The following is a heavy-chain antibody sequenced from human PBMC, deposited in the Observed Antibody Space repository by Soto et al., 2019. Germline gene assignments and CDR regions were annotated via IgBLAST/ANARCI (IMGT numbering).Heavy chain of an antibody. J-gene: IGHJ5*02. CDR2: IIPILGIA. Sequence: GASVKVSCKASGGTFSSYTISWVRQAPGQGLEWMGRIIPILGIANYAQKFQGRVTITADKSTSTAYMELSSLRSEDTAVYYCARAQQLVGIVGWFYPWGQGTLVTVSS. V-gene: IGHV1-69*02. CDR1: GGTFSSYT. CDR3: ARAQQLVGIVGWFYP. D-gene: IGHD6-13*01.